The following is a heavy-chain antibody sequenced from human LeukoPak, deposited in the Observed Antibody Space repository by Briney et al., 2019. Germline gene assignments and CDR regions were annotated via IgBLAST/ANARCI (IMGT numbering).Heavy chain of an antibody. CDR3: ARGGQLWSNRRETYYFDY. Sequence: ASVKVSCKASGYTFTGYYMHWVRQAPGQGLEWMGWINPNSGGTNYAQKFQGRVTMTRDTSISTAYMELSRLRSDDTAVYYCARGGQLWSNRRETYYFDYWGQGTLVTVSS. V-gene: IGHV1-2*02. CDR2: INPNSGGT. J-gene: IGHJ4*02. CDR1: GYTFTGYY. D-gene: IGHD5-18*01.